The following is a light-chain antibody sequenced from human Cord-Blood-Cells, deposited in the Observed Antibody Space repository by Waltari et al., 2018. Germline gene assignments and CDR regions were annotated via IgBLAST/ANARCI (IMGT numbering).Light chain of an antibody. V-gene: IGLV2-14*01. J-gene: IGLJ3*02. Sequence: QSALTQPASVSGSPGQSITISCTGTSSAVGGYNYVSWYQQHPGKAPKLMIYDVSKRPSGVSNRFSGSKSGNTASLTISGLQAEDEADYYCSPYTSSSTWVFGGGTKLTVL. CDR2: DVS. CDR3: SPYTSSSTWV. CDR1: SSAVGGYNY.